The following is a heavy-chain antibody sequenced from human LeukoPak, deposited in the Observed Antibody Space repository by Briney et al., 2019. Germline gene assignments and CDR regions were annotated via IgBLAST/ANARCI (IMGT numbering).Heavy chain of an antibody. J-gene: IGHJ6*02. CDR1: GFTVSFKY. CDR2: IYSVGST. Sequence: GGSLRLSCAASGFTVSFKYMTWVRQVPGKGLEWVSVIYSVGSTYYADSVKGRFTISRDNAKNSLYLQMNSLRDEDTAVYYCARDEARLLWFGELLDYYYYGMDVWGQGTTVTVSS. D-gene: IGHD3-10*01. V-gene: IGHV3-66*01. CDR3: ARDEARLLWFGELLDYYYYGMDV.